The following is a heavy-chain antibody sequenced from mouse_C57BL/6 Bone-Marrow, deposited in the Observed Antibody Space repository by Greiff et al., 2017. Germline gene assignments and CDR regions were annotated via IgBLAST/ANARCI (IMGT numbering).Heavy chain of an antibody. CDR2: INPSSGYT. CDR1: GYTFTSYW. D-gene: IGHD1-1*01. V-gene: IGHV1-7*01. J-gene: IGHJ3*01. CDR3: ASSRSYLAWFAY. Sequence: QVQLQQSGAELAKPGASVKLSCKASGYTFTSYWMHWVKQRPGQGLEWIGYINPSSGYTKYNQKFKDKATLTEDKSSSTAYMQLSSLTYEDSAVYYCASSRSYLAWFAYWGQGTLVTVSA.